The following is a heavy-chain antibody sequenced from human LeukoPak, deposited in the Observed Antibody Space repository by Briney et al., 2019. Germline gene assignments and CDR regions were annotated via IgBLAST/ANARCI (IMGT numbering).Heavy chain of an antibody. J-gene: IGHJ2*01. CDR2: INPNSGGT. CDR1: GYTFTGYY. D-gene: IGHD3-22*01. V-gene: IGHV1-2*06. CDR3: ARDGTRTAWLLPESYFDL. Sequence: GASVNVSCKACGYTFTGYYMHWVRQAPGQGLEWMGRINPNSGGTIYPQKLQGRVTITRDTSISTTYIELSKLTSDDTARYYCARDGTRTAWLLPESYFDLWGRGNLVTVSS.